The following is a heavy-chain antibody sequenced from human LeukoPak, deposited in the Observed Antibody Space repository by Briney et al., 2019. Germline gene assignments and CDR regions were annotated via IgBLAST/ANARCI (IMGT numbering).Heavy chain of an antibody. Sequence: GRSLRLSCAASGFTFSSYAMHWVRQAPGKGLEWGAVISYDGSNKYYADSVKGRFTISRDNSKNTLYLQMNSLRAEDTAVYYCASGRRHNQANDYWGQGTLVTVSS. V-gene: IGHV3-30*04. CDR3: ASGRRHNQANDY. CDR2: ISYDGSNK. J-gene: IGHJ4*02. CDR1: GFTFSSYA. D-gene: IGHD1-26*01.